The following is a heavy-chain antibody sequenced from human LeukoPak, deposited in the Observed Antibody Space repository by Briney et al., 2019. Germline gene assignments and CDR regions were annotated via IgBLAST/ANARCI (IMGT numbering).Heavy chain of an antibody. Sequence: SETLSLTCTVSGGSISSSSYYWGWIRQPPGKGLEWIGSIYYSGSTYYNPSLKSRVTISVDTSKNQFSLKLSSVTAADTAVYYLASIGIAARLGDSWGQGTLVTVSS. CDR3: ASIGIAARLGDS. J-gene: IGHJ4*02. V-gene: IGHV4-39*01. D-gene: IGHD6-6*01. CDR1: GGSISSSSYY. CDR2: IYYSGST.